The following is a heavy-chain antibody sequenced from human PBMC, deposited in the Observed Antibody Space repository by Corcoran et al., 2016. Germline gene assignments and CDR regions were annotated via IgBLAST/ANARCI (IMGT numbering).Heavy chain of an antibody. D-gene: IGHD6-19*01. CDR2: INHSGST. J-gene: IGHJ6*02. V-gene: IGHV4-34*01. CDR3: AVANVNSSGWYWGYYYYGMDV. CDR1: GGSFSGYY. Sequence: QVQLQQWGAGLLKPSETLSLTCAVYGGSFSGYYWSWIRQPPGKGLEWIGEINHSGSTNYNPSLKSRFTISVDTSKNQFSLMLSAVTAADTAVYYWAVANVNSSGWYWGYYYYGMDVWGQGTTVTVSS.